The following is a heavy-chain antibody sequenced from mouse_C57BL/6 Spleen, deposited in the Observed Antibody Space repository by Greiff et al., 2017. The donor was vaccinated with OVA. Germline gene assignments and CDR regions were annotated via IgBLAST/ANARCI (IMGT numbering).Heavy chain of an antibody. V-gene: IGHV1-54*01. CDR1: GYAFTNYL. D-gene: IGHD2-4*01. Sequence: QVTLKVSGAELVRPGTSVKVSCKASGYAFTNYLIEWVKQRPGQGLEWIGVINPGSGGTNYNEKFKGKATLTADKSSSTAYMQLSSLTSEDSAVYFCARRPIYYDYDGYAMDYWGQGTSVTVSS. J-gene: IGHJ4*01. CDR3: ARRPIYYDYDGYAMDY. CDR2: INPGSGGT.